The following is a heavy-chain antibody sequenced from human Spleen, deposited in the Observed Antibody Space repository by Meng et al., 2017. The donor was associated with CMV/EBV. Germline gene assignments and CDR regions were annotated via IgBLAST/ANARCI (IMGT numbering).Heavy chain of an antibody. J-gene: IGHJ4*02. CDR1: GFTFSTYA. CDR3: AKVWYTYGNFDN. V-gene: IGHV3-23*01. Sequence: CAASGFTFSTYAMSWVRQAPGKGLDWVSSISSGGGFTYYADSVKGHFTISRDNSKNTLYLHMNSLRADDTAIYYCAKVWYTYGNFDNWGQGTLVTVSS. CDR2: ISSGGGFT. D-gene: IGHD5-18*01.